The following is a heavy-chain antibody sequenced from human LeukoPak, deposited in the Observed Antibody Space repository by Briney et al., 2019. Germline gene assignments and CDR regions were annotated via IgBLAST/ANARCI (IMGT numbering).Heavy chain of an antibody. CDR2: SMPLFGTA. V-gene: IGHV1-69*05. J-gene: IGHJ5*02. CDR1: VGTLNNSA. D-gene: IGHD4-17*01. Sequence: SVKDSCKTPVGTLNNSAISWVRQAPGQGLEWLGGSMPLFGTAGYAQKFQGRVTISKDESTRTVYLELTSLTSDDTAVYYCARDVHGDYGSGWFDPWGQATLVSVSS. CDR3: ARDVHGDYGSGWFDP.